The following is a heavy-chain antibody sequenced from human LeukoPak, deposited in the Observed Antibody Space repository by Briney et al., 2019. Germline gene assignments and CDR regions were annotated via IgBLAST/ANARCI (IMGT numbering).Heavy chain of an antibody. CDR3: ARGEYSSGWYYFDY. V-gene: IGHV4-59*01. J-gene: IGHJ4*02. Sequence: SETLSLTCTVSGGSISSYYWSWIRQPPGMGLEWIGYIYYSGSTNYNPSLKSRVTISVDTSKNQFSLKLSSVTAADTAVYYCARGEYSSGWYYFDYWGQGTLVTVSS. D-gene: IGHD6-19*01. CDR2: IYYSGST. CDR1: GGSISSYY.